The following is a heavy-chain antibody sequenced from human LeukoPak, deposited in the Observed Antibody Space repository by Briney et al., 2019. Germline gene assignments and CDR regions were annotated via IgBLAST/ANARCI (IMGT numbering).Heavy chain of an antibody. Sequence: SETLSLTCTVSGGSISSGGYYWSWIRQHPGKGLEWIGYIYYSGSTYYNPSLKSRVTISVDTSKNQFSLKLSSVTAADTAVYYCARGVPEDNYFDYWGQGTLVTVSS. CDR1: GGSISSGGYY. V-gene: IGHV4-31*03. J-gene: IGHJ4*02. CDR3: ARGVPEDNYFDY. CDR2: IYYSGST. D-gene: IGHD3-16*01.